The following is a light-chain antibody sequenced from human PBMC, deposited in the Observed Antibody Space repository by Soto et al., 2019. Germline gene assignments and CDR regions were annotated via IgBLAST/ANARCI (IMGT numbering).Light chain of an antibody. Sequence: EIVMTQSPATLSVSPGERATLSCRASQSVNNNLAWYQQKPGQAPSLLIYAASARATGIPARFSGSGSGTEFTLSISGLQSEDFAVYYCQQYNNWPLTFGGGTKVEIK. CDR1: QSVNNN. V-gene: IGKV3-15*01. CDR3: QQYNNWPLT. CDR2: AAS. J-gene: IGKJ4*01.